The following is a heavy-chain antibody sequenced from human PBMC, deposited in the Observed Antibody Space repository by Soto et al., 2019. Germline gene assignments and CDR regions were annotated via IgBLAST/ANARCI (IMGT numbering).Heavy chain of an antibody. CDR1: GGSISSGGYY. CDR3: ARDRHFSSSREIDY. D-gene: IGHD6-13*01. J-gene: IGHJ4*02. Sequence: PSETLSLTCTVSGGSISSGGYYWSWIRQHPGKGLEWIGYIYYSGSTYYNPSLKSRVTISVDTSKNQFSLKLSSVTAADTAVYYCARDRHFSSSREIDYWGQGTLVTVSS. V-gene: IGHV4-31*03. CDR2: IYYSGST.